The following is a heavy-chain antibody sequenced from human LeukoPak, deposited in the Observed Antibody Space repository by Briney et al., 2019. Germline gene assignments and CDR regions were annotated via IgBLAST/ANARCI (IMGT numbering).Heavy chain of an antibody. CDR1: GYTFTGYY. D-gene: IGHD1-1*01. V-gene: IGHV1-2*02. CDR3: ARDTGTTLGY. Sequence: GASVKVSCKAPGYTFTGYYMHWVRQAPGQGLEWMGWINPNSGGTSYAQKFQGRVTMTRDTSISTAYMELSRLRSDDTATYYCARDTGTTLGYWGQGTLVTVSS. CDR2: INPNSGGT. J-gene: IGHJ4*02.